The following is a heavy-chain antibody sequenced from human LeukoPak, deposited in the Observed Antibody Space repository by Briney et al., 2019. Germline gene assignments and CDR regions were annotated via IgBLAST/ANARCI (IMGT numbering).Heavy chain of an antibody. CDR1: GYSIRSGCY. Sequence: AETLSLTCTVSGYSIRSGCYWGWLRQPPGKGLGGIGSIYNTGNSYYNPSLKGRLTISRDSSKNPFYLKLSSVTAADTARYYCARVLYYYGSASPYYFVFWGVGTLVTVSS. D-gene: IGHD3-10*01. CDR3: ARVLYYYGSASPYYFVF. V-gene: IGHV4-38-2*02. CDR2: IYNTGNS. J-gene: IGHJ4*02.